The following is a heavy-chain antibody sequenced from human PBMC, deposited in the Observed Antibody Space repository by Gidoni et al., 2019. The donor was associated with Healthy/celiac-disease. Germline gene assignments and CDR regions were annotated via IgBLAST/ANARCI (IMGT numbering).Heavy chain of an antibody. J-gene: IGHJ6*03. V-gene: IGHV3-30*18. CDR2: ISDDGSNK. CDR1: GCTFSSYG. D-gene: IGHD2-2*01. Sequence: QVQLVESGGGVVQPGRSLRLSCAASGCTFSSYGMHWVSQAPGKGLEWVAVISDDGSNKYYADSVKGRFTISRDNSKNTLYLQMNSLRAEDTAVYYCAKDGLVPAATFYYYYYMDVWGKGTTVTVSS. CDR3: AKDGLVPAATFYYYYYMDV.